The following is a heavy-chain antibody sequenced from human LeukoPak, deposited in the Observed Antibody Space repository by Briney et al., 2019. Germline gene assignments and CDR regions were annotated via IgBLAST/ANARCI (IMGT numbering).Heavy chain of an antibody. V-gene: IGHV1-69*01. Sequence: EASVKVSCKASGGTFSSYAISWVRQAPGQGLEWMGGIIPIFGTANYAQKFQGRVTITADESTSTAYMELSSLRSEDTAVYYCAREEESDYDSYYLDYWGQGTLVTVSS. D-gene: IGHD3-22*01. CDR1: GGTFSSYA. J-gene: IGHJ4*02. CDR2: IIPIFGTA. CDR3: AREEESDYDSYYLDY.